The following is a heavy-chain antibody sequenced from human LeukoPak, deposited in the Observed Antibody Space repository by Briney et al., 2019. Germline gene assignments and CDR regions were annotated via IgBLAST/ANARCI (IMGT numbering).Heavy chain of an antibody. CDR1: GYRLTSYW. CDR3: ASNSGGSWNYYYYYYRDV. CDR2: IYPGDSDT. D-gene: IGHD2-15*01. V-gene: IGHV5-51*01. J-gene: IGHJ6*03. Sequence: GESLKISCQGSGYRLTSYWIGWVRPMPGKGLEWMGIIYPGDSDTRYSPSFQGQVTISADKSISTAYLQWSSLQASDTALYYCASNSGGSWNYYYYYYRDVWRKGTTVSVS.